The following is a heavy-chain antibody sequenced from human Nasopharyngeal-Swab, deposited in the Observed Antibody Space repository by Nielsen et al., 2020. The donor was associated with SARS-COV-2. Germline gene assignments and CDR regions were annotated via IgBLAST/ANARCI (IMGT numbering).Heavy chain of an antibody. Sequence: SETLSLTCAVYGGSFSGFYWNWIRQPPGRVLEWIGEIHHNERTNYNPSLKSRVTMSVDTSTNQVSLKLNSLTATDTAVYYCARAGRVGDAYTGLDVWGQGTTVTVSS. V-gene: IGHV4-34*01. CDR2: IHHNERT. CDR1: GGSFSGFY. J-gene: IGHJ6*02. D-gene: IGHD5-24*01. CDR3: ARAGRVGDAYTGLDV.